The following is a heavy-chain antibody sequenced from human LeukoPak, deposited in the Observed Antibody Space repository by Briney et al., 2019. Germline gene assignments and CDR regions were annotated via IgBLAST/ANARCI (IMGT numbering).Heavy chain of an antibody. D-gene: IGHD5-12*01. J-gene: IGHJ4*02. V-gene: IGHV3-30*18. CDR2: ISYDGSNK. Sequence: GGSLRLSCAASGFTLSSYGMHWVRQAPGKGLEWVAVISYDGSNKCYADCVKGRFTISRDNSKNTLYLQMNSLRAEDTAVYYCAKDLSGPFYFDYWGQGTLVTVSS. CDR1: GFTLSSYG. CDR3: AKDLSGPFYFDY.